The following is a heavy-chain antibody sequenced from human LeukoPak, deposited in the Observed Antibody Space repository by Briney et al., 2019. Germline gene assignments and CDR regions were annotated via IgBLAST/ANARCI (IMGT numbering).Heavy chain of an antibody. J-gene: IGHJ4*02. CDR3: ARVAYYGDPPDY. CDR2: ISAYNGNT. V-gene: IGHV1-18*01. D-gene: IGHD4-17*01. CDR1: GYTFTSYG. Sequence: ASVKVSCKASGYTFTSYGISWVRQAPGQGLEWMGWISAYNGNTNYAQKLQGRVTMTTDTSTSTAYMELRSLRSEDTAVYYCARVAYYGDPPDYWGQGTLVTVSS.